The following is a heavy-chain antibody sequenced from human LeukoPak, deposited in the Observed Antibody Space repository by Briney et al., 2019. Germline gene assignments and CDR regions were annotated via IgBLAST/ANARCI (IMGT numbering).Heavy chain of an antibody. CDR3: TRDLMDYDVSTGLHHYYMDV. J-gene: IGHJ6*02. Sequence: GGSLRLSCVASGFTFSSYWMLWVRQDPRKGLVWVSRINGDGRNINYADSVRGRFTISRDNAKNTLYLQMNTLRVEDTAVYYCTRDLMDYDVSTGLHHYYMDVWGQGTTVTVSS. CDR1: GFTFSSYW. CDR2: INGDGRNI. D-gene: IGHD3-9*01. V-gene: IGHV3-74*01.